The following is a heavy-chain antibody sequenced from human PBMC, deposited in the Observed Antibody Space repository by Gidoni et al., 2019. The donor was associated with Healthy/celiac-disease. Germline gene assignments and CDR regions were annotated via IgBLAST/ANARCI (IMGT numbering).Heavy chain of an antibody. Sequence: QVQLVESGGGLVKPGGSLRLSCAASGFTFSDYYMSWIRQAPGKGLEWVSYISSSSSYTNYADSVKGRFTISRDNAKNSLYLQMNSLRAEDTAVYYCARERRYYDSSGYYFDAFDIWGQGTMVTVSS. J-gene: IGHJ3*02. CDR2: ISSSSSYT. D-gene: IGHD3-22*01. CDR3: ARERRYYDSSGYYFDAFDI. CDR1: GFTFSDYY. V-gene: IGHV3-11*05.